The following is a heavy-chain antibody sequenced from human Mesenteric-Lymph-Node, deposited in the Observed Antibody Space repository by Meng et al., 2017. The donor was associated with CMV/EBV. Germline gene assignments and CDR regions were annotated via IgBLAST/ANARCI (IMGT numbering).Heavy chain of an antibody. CDR2: INHSGST. CDR1: GWSFSGYY. Sequence: GWSFSGYYWSWIRQPAGKGLEWIGEINHSGSTNYNPSLKSRVTISVDTSKNQFSLKLSSVTAADTAVYYCARRYYDILTGYYNWFDPWGQGTLVTVSS. CDR3: ARRYYDILTGYYNWFDP. D-gene: IGHD3-9*01. V-gene: IGHV4-34*01. J-gene: IGHJ5*02.